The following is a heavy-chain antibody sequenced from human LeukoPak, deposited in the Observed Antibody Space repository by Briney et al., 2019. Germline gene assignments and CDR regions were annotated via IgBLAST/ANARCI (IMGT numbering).Heavy chain of an antibody. CDR3: ARGSKTAGTIYSFDY. Sequence: PGGSLRLSCAASGFTFSSYAMSWARQAPGKGLEWVSGISGSGGSTYYADSVKGRFTISRDNSKNTLYLQMNSLRAEDTAVYYCARGSKTAGTIYSFDYWGQGTLVTVSS. CDR2: ISGSGGST. J-gene: IGHJ4*02. V-gene: IGHV3-23*01. CDR1: GFTFSSYA. D-gene: IGHD6-13*01.